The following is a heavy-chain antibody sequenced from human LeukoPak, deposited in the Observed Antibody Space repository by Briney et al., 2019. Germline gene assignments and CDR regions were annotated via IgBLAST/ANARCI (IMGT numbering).Heavy chain of an antibody. Sequence: ASVKVSCKASGYTFTSYDINWVRQATGQGLEWMGWMNPNSGNTGYAQKFQGRVTMTRNTSISTAYMELSSLRSEDTAVYYCARALFIGAAGNIGLGYWGQGTLVTVSS. CDR2: MNPNSGNT. J-gene: IGHJ4*02. CDR3: ARALFIGAAGNIGLGY. D-gene: IGHD6-13*01. CDR1: GYTFTSYD. V-gene: IGHV1-8*01.